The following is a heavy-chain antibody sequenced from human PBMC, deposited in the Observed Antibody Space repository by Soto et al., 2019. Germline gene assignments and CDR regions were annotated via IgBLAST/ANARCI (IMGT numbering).Heavy chain of an antibody. CDR2: IYWDDDE. CDR3: AHRPRGYTYHFDY. CDR1: GFSLSSRGVG. J-gene: IGHJ4*02. Sequence: QITLKESGPTLVKPTQTLTLTCTFSGFSLSSRGVGVGWIRQPPGKALEWLALIYWDDDEGYSPSLKSRLTMTTDTPQTPVVLTMTNMDPVGTATYYCAHRPRGYTYHFDYWGQGTLVTVSS. V-gene: IGHV2-5*02. D-gene: IGHD5-18*01.